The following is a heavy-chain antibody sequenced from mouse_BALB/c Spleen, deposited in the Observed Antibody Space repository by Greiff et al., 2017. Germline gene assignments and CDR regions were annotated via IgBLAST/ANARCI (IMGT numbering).Heavy chain of an antibody. D-gene: IGHD1-1*01. CDR1: GFTFSSYT. J-gene: IGHJ4*01. V-gene: IGHV5-6-4*01. CDR3: TRDRRYYYGSSDYYAMDY. CDR2: ISSGGSYT. Sequence: EVKVVESGGGLVKPGGSLKLSCAASGFTFSSYTMSWVRQTPEKRLEWVATISSGGSYTYYPDSVKGRFTISRDNAKNTLYLQMSSLKSEDTAMYYCTRDRRYYYGSSDYYAMDYWGQGTSVTVSS.